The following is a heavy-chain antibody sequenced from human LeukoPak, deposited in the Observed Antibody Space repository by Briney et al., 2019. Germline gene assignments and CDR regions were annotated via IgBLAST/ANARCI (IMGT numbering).Heavy chain of an antibody. Sequence: GGSLGLSCAASGFGFEDYVMHWLRQVPGKGLEWVALIGGDSTSTYYADSLKGRFTISRDNSYNPLYVQMDRFRIEDTVLYYCVEVLFVGDYYSAGNYYLPYAFDIWGQGTMVTVSS. J-gene: IGHJ3*02. CDR3: VEVLFVGDYYSAGNYYLPYAFDI. CDR1: GFGFEDYV. D-gene: IGHD3-10*01. CDR2: IGGDSTST. V-gene: IGHV3-43*02.